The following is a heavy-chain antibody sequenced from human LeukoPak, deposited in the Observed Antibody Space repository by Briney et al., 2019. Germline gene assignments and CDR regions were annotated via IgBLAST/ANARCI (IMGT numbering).Heavy chain of an antibody. J-gene: IGHJ4*02. CDR1: GFTFSSYS. Sequence: GGSLRLSCAASGFTFSSYSMNWVRQAPGKGLEWVSSISSSSSYIYYADSVKGRFTISRDNAKNSLYLEMNSLRAEDTAVYYCARTYYDFWSGYYSHEGNPFDYWGQGTLVTVSS. V-gene: IGHV3-21*01. D-gene: IGHD3-3*01. CDR2: ISSSSSYI. CDR3: ARTYYDFWSGYYSHEGNPFDY.